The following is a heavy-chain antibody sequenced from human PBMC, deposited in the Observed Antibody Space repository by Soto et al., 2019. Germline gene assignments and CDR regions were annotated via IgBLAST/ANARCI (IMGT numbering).Heavy chain of an antibody. J-gene: IGHJ5*02. Sequence: SETLSLTCTVSGGSISSHFWSWIRQPAGKGLEWIGRIYSSGSTNYNPSLKSRVTMSVDTSKNQFSLKLSSVTAADTAVYYCAREWVEHLVRKGCFDPWGQGALVTVSS. CDR1: GGSISSHF. CDR3: AREWVEHLVRKGCFDP. V-gene: IGHV4-4*07. CDR2: IYSSGST. D-gene: IGHD6-6*01.